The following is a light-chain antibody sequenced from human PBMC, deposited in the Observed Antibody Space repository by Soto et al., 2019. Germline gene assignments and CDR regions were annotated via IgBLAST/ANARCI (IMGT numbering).Light chain of an antibody. CDR3: SSYVGSNNFPYV. Sequence: QSALTQPPSASGSPGQSVTISCTGTSSDVGGYNYVSWYQQHPGKAPKLMIYDVTKRPSGVPDRFSGSKSGSTASLTVSGLQAEDEADYYCSSYVGSNNFPYVFGTGTKLTVL. CDR2: DVT. J-gene: IGLJ1*01. V-gene: IGLV2-8*01. CDR1: SSDVGGYNY.